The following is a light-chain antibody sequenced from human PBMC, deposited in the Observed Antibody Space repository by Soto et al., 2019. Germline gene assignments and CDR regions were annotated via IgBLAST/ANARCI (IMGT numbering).Light chain of an antibody. CDR2: GAF. V-gene: IGKV3-15*01. CDR3: QQHNNWPYT. Sequence: EIVMTQSPATLSVSPGERATLSCRASQTVSSNVAWYQQRPGQAPRLLIDGAFTRATGVPARFSGSRSGTEFTLTISSPQSEDFALYYCQQHNNWPYTFGQGTKVDIK. J-gene: IGKJ2*01. CDR1: QTVSSN.